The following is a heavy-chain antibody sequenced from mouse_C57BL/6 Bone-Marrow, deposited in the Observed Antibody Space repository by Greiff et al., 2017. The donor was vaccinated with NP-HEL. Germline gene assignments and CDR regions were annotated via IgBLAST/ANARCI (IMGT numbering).Heavy chain of an antibody. Sequence: LVESGPELVKPGASVKISCKASGYAFSSSWLNWVKQRPGKGLEWIGRIYPGDGDTNYNGKFKGKATLTAAKSSSTAYMQLSSLTSEDSAVYFFARDHGWLLAWFAYWGQGTLVTVSA. D-gene: IGHD2-3*01. CDR2: IYPGDGDT. J-gene: IGHJ3*01. CDR3: ARDHGWLLAWFAY. V-gene: IGHV1-82*01. CDR1: GYAFSSSW.